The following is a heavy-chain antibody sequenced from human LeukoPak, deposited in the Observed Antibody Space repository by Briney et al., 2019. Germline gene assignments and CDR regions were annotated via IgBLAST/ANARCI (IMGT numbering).Heavy chain of an antibody. V-gene: IGHV4-31*03. CDR2: IYYSGST. CDR3: ARDREYQLLGWFDP. J-gene: IGHJ5*02. D-gene: IGHD2-2*01. Sequence: SQTLSLTCTVSGGSISSGGYYWSWIRQHPGKGLEWIGYIYYSGSTYYNPSLKSRVTISVDTSKNQFSLKLSSVTAADTAVYYCARDREYQLLGWFDPWGQGTLVTVSS. CDR1: GGSISSGGYY.